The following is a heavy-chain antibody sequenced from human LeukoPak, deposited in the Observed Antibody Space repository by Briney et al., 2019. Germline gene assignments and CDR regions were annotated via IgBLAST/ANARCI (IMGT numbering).Heavy chain of an antibody. CDR3: ARRRDGYGHSDY. CDR1: GGSISSSIW. V-gene: IGHV4-4*02. Sequence: KPSETLSLTCAVSGGSISSSIWWSWVRQPPGKGLEWIGEIYHSGSTTYNPSLKGRVTLSIDKSRNQFSLKLSSVTAADTAVYYCARRRDGYGHSDYWGQGTLVTVSS. J-gene: IGHJ4*02. D-gene: IGHD5-24*01. CDR2: IYHSGST.